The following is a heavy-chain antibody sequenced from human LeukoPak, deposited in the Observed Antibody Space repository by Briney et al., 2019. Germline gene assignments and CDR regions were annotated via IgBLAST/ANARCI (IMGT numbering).Heavy chain of an antibody. CDR3: ARHATTYRLNWFDS. CDR2: IYYSGST. D-gene: IGHD2/OR15-2a*01. V-gene: IGHV4-59*08. CDR1: GGSINSYY. Sequence: SETLSLTCTVSGGSINSYYWSWLRQPPGKGLEWIGYIYYSGSTNYNTSLKSRVTISVDTSKNQFSLKLRSVTAADTAVYYCARHATTYRLNWFDSWGQGTLVTVSS. J-gene: IGHJ5*01.